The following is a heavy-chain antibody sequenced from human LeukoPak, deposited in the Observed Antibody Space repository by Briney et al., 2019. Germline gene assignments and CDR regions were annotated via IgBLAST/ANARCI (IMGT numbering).Heavy chain of an antibody. J-gene: IGHJ4*02. Sequence: GGSLRLSCAASGFTFSSYWMSWVRRAPGKGLEWVSGISASGDVTFHADPLKGRFTISRDNSKNTLYLQMNSLRAEDTAVYYCARTRDIVVVPAAMEDYWGQGTLVTVSS. CDR3: ARTRDIVVVPAAMEDY. CDR1: GFTFSSYW. CDR2: ISASGDVT. D-gene: IGHD2-2*01. V-gene: IGHV3-23*01.